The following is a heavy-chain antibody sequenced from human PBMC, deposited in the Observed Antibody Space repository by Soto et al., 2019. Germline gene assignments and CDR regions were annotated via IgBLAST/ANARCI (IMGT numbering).Heavy chain of an antibody. D-gene: IGHD3-10*01. CDR1: EFAFSSYS. CDR3: ARVPSRYGSGPYGMDV. Sequence: QVHLVESGGGVVQPGRSLRLSCVASEFAFSSYSMHWVRQAPGKGLEWVAVVSFDGSNKKSLDSLRGRFTVSRDNSKNTLYLQMNSLRVEDTAVYYCARVPSRYGSGPYGMDVWGQGTTVTVSS. J-gene: IGHJ6*02. CDR2: VSFDGSNK. V-gene: IGHV3-30-3*01.